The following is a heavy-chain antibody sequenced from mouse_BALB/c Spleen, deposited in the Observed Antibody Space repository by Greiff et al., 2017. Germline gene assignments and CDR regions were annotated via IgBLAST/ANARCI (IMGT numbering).Heavy chain of an antibody. D-gene: IGHD2-14*01. V-gene: IGHV3-1*02. Sequence: EVQLQQSGPDLVKPSQSLSLTCTVTGYSITSGYSWHWIRQLPGNKLEWMGFIHYSGSTNYNPSLKSRISITRDTTKNQFYLQLNSETTEDTATYDCAGPEFPNCRYDDWFAYWGQGTLVTVSA. J-gene: IGHJ3*01. CDR2: IHYSGST. CDR1: GYSITSGYS. CDR3: AGPEFPNCRYDDWFAY.